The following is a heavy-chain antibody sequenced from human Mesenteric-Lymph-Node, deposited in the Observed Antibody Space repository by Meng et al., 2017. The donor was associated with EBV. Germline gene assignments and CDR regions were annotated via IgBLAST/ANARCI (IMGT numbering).Heavy chain of an antibody. CDR2: IIPIFGTA. CDR1: GGTFSSYA. D-gene: IGHD3-22*01. J-gene: IGHJ5*02. Sequence: QVQLGTVGGEVKKPGSPVKVSCKASGGTFSSYAISWVRQAPGQGLEWMGGIIPIFGTANYAQKFQGRVTITADESTSTAYMELSSLRSEDTAVYYCARAGRSNYYDSSGYDPWGQGTLVTVSS. V-gene: IGHV1-69*01. CDR3: ARAGRSNYYDSSGYDP.